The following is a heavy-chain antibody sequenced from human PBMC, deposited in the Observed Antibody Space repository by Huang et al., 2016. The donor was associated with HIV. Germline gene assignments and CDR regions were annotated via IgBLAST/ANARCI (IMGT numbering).Heavy chain of an antibody. D-gene: IGHD3-16*02. Sequence: QVQLVQSGAEVKKPGASVRVSCKVSGYTLNELSMHWVRQAPGKGLEWMGGFDPEHDEPMYAQKFQGRVTLTADTSTDTAYMELHSLTSEATAVYYCASDHRGRRHYAFDLWGQGTMVIVSS. CDR2: FDPEHDEP. CDR3: ASDHRGRRHYAFDL. V-gene: IGHV1-24*01. CDR1: GYTLNELS. J-gene: IGHJ3*01.